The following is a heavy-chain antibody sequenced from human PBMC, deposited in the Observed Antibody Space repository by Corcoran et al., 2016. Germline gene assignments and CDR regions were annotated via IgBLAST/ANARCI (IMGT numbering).Heavy chain of an antibody. D-gene: IGHD3-10*01. J-gene: IGHJ5*02. CDR2: IKSKTDGGTT. CDR3: AMVRTGGFDP. Sequence: EVQLVESGGGLVKHGGSLRLSCAVSGFTFSNAWMSWVRQAPGKGLEWVGRIKSKTDGGTTDYAAPVKGRFTISRDDSKNTLYLQMNSLKTEDTAVYYCAMVRTGGFDPWGQGTLVTVSS. CDR1: GFTFSNAW. V-gene: IGHV3-15*01.